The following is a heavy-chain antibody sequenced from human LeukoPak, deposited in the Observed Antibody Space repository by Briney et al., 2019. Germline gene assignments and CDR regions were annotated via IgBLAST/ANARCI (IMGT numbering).Heavy chain of an antibody. CDR2: INHSGST. D-gene: IGHD5-12*01. J-gene: IGHJ4*02. Sequence: PSETLSLTCAVYGGSFSGYYWSWIRQPPGKGLEWIGEINHSGSTHYNPSLKSRVTMSINTSKNQFSLKLSSVTAADTAVYYCARRNGQDIVATFRRRYYFDYWGQGTLVTVSS. CDR3: ARRNGQDIVATFRRRYYFDY. V-gene: IGHV4-34*01. CDR1: GGSFSGYY.